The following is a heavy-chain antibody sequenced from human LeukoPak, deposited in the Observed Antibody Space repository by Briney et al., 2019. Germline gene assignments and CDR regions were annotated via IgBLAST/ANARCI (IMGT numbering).Heavy chain of an antibody. V-gene: IGHV3-74*01. CDR1: GFTFSTYW. J-gene: IGHJ1*01. CDR2: IKNNGST. CDR3: ARAPSESGGYYPEYFRH. Sequence: GGSLRLSCSASGFTFSTYWMHWVRQAPGKGPVWVGRIKNNGSTNYADSVKGRFTISIDNAKNTLSLKMNSLRPEDTGVYYCARAPSESGGYYPEYFRHWGQGTLVTVSS. D-gene: IGHD3-22*01.